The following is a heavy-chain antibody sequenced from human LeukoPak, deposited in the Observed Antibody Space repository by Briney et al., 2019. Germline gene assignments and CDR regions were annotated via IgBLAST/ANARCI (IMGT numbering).Heavy chain of an antibody. V-gene: IGHV1-46*04. D-gene: IGHD2-15*01. J-gene: IGHJ4*02. Sequence: GASVKVSCKPSGYSFTTYYIHWVRQAPGQGLEWMGIIDPSGGSTNYAQRLQGRVSMTSDTSASTVYMELSSLRPEDTAVFYCARGDIYWDYWGQGTQVTVSS. CDR2: IDPSGGST. CDR3: ARGDIYWDY. CDR1: GYSFTTYY.